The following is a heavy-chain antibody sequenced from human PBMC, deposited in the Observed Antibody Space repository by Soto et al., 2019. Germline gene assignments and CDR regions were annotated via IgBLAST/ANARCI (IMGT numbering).Heavy chain of an antibody. CDR3: ARALYCSSTSCYERGLYYFDY. V-gene: IGHV1-18*01. Sequence: ASVKVSCKASGYTFTTYGITWVRQAPGQGLEWMGWISAYNGDTNYAQKLQGRLTMTTDTSTSTAYMELRSLRSDDTAVYYCARALYCSSTSCYERGLYYFDYWGQGTLVTVSS. D-gene: IGHD2-2*01. CDR1: GYTFTTYG. J-gene: IGHJ4*02. CDR2: ISAYNGDT.